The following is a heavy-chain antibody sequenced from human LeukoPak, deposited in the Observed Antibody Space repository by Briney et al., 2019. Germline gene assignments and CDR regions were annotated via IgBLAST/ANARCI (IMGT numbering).Heavy chain of an antibody. Sequence: GGSLRLSCAASGFAFESYWMSWVRQAPGKGLEWVANIKQDGSEKYYVDSVKGRFTISRDNAKNSLYLQMNSLRAEDTAVYYCARGSIGIGGQGQWSPSLQ. V-gene: IGHV3-7*01. J-gene: IGHJ3*02. CDR3: ARGSIGI. CDR2: IKQDGSEK. CDR1: GFAFESYW. D-gene: IGHD2/OR15-2a*01.